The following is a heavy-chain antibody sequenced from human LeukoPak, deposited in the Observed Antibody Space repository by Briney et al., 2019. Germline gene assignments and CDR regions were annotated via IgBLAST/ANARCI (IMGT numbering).Heavy chain of an antibody. J-gene: IGHJ4*02. CDR2: IYYSGST. D-gene: IGHD5-12*01. CDR1: GGSISSYY. CDR3: ARSRSRGYSGDFDY. V-gene: IGHV4-59*01. Sequence: PSETLSLTCTVSGGSISSYYWSWVRQPPGEGLEWIAYIYYSGSTKYNPSLKSRVTISVDTSKNQFSLKLSSVTAADTAVYYCARSRSRGYSGDFDYWGQGTLVTVSS.